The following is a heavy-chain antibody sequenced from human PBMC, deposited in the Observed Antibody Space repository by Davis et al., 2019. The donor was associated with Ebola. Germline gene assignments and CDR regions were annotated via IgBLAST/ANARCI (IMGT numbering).Heavy chain of an antibody. V-gene: IGHV1-2*06. Sequence: ASVKVSCKASGYSFAAHYIHWVRQAPGQGLEWMGRINPNFGGKIYAQQFQDRVTLTIDTSLHTAYMELDRLRSDEPAVYYCARGHTYGRWDDWFDPWGQGTLVTVSS. J-gene: IGHJ5*02. CDR2: INPNFGGK. CDR1: GYSFAAHY. CDR3: ARGHTYGRWDDWFDP. D-gene: IGHD1-26*01.